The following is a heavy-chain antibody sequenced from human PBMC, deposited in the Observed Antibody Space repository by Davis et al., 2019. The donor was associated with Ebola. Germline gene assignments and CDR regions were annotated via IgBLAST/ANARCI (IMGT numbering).Heavy chain of an antibody. CDR1: GFTFSDYY. CDR3: ARVGYTDYYDSSGYPDAFDI. CDR2: ISSSSSYT. V-gene: IGHV3-11*06. J-gene: IGHJ3*02. Sequence: GGSLRLSCAASGFTFSDYYMSWIRQAPGKGLEWVSYISSSSSYTNYADSVKGRFTISRDNAKNSLYLQMNSLRAEDTAVYYCARVGYTDYYDSSGYPDAFDIWGQGTMVTVSS. D-gene: IGHD3-22*01.